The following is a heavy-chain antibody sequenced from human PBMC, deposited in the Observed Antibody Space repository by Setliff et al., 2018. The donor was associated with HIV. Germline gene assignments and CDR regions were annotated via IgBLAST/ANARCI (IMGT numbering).Heavy chain of an antibody. V-gene: IGHV3-11*04. CDR3: AAQGVL. CDR2: ISSSGTTT. Sequence: GGSLRLSCAGSGFILSEYTISWVRQTPGKGLEWVSAISSSGTTTYYADSVKGRFTISRDNAKNSVLLQMNSLRVEDTAVYFCAAQGVLWGQGTQVTVSS. CDR1: GFILSEYT. J-gene: IGHJ4*02.